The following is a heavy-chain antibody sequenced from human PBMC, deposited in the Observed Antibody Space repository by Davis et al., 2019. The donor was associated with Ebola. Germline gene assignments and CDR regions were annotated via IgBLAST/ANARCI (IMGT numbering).Heavy chain of an antibody. Sequence: SVKVSCKASGGTFSSYAISWVRQAPGQGLEWMGGIIPIFGTANYAQKFQGRVTITADESTSTAYMELSSLRSEDTAVYYCARDRGVVGATIWNNWGQGTLVTVSS. CDR1: GGTFSSYA. CDR3: ARDRGVVGATIWNN. V-gene: IGHV1-69*13. J-gene: IGHJ4*02. CDR2: IIPIFGTA. D-gene: IGHD1-26*01.